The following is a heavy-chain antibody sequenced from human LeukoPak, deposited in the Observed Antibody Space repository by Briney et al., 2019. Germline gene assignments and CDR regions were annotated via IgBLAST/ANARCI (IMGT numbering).Heavy chain of an antibody. CDR2: ISSTSGFI. CDR1: GFTFSSDR. D-gene: IGHD5-12*01. V-gene: IGHV3-21*06. Sequence: GGSLRLSCAASGFTFSSDRMNWVRQAPGKGLEWVSSISSTSGFISYADSVKGRFTISRDNAKSSLYLQMNSLRAEDTALYYCARVHSGYGPDYIDHWGKGTPVTVSS. CDR3: ARVHSGYGPDYIDH. J-gene: IGHJ4*02.